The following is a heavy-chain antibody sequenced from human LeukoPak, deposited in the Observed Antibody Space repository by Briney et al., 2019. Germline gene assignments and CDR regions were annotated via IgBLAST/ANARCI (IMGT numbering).Heavy chain of an antibody. CDR2: FDPEDGET. D-gene: IGHD4-17*01. CDR3: GTGVTTVTTAGY. Sequence: ASVNVSCTVSGYTLTELSMHWVRQAPRPGLEWMGGFDPEDGETIYAQKSHGRVTMTEDTSTDTAYMELSSLRSEDTAVYYCGTGVTTVTTAGYWGQGTLVTVSS. J-gene: IGHJ4*02. CDR1: GYTLTELS. V-gene: IGHV1-24*01.